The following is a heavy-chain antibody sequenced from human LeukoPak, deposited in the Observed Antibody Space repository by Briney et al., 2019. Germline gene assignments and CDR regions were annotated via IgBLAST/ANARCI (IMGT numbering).Heavy chain of an antibody. CDR3: ARNSGELGA. D-gene: IGHD2-21*01. V-gene: IGHV3-53*01. CDR2: IYSAGGT. CDR1: GFTVSNNY. J-gene: IGHJ5*02. Sequence: GGSLRLSCAASGFTVSNNYMSWVRRAAGKGLEWVALIYSAGGTYYADSVKGRFTISRDNSKNTLHLQMNSLRAEDTAVYYCARNSGELGAWGQGTLVTVSS.